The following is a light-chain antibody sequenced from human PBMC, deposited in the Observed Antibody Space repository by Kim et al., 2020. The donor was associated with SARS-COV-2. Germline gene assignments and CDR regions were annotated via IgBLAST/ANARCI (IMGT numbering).Light chain of an antibody. Sequence: QSDLTQPRSVSGSPGQSVTISCAGTSSDVGGYNYVSWYQQLPGGAPKLMIYDVTKRPSGVPNRFSGSKSGNTASLTISGLQAEDEADYYCCSYAGSSNPYVFGTGTKVTVL. J-gene: IGLJ1*01. CDR1: SSDVGGYNY. CDR2: DVT. CDR3: CSYAGSSNPYV. V-gene: IGLV2-11*01.